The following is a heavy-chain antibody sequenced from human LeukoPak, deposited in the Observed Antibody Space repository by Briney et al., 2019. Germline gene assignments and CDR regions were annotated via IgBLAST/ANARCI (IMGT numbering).Heavy chain of an antibody. D-gene: IGHD6-13*01. CDR1: GFTFSNYA. CDR3: AKDLRYSTTWYYFDY. Sequence: GRSLRLSCAASGFTFSNYAMSWVRQAPGKGLEWVSTIRNTGGSTYYADSVKGRFTISRDNSKNTLYLKMNSLRADDTAVYYCAKDLRYSTTWYYFDYWGQGTLVTVSS. CDR2: IRNTGGST. V-gene: IGHV3-23*01. J-gene: IGHJ4*02.